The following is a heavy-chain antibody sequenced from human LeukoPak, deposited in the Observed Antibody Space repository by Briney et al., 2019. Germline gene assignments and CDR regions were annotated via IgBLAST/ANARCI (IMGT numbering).Heavy chain of an antibody. Sequence: PSETLSLTCTVSGGSMNNYYWSWVRQSPEKGLEWIGYISYSGSTNSNPSLKSRVTISPDTSKNQFSLKLTSVTAADTAVYYCASQKLLWFGELSYFDYWGQGTLVTVSS. CDR1: GGSMNNYY. CDR3: ASQKLLWFGELSYFDY. CDR2: ISYSGST. J-gene: IGHJ4*02. V-gene: IGHV4-59*01. D-gene: IGHD3-10*01.